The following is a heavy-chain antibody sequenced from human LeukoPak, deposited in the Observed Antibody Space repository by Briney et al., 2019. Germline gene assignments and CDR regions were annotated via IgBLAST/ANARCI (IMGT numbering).Heavy chain of an antibody. CDR2: ISGSGGST. Sequence: GGSLRLSCAASGFTFSSYAMSWVRQAPGKGLEWVSAISGSGGSTYYADSVKGRFTISRDNPKNTLYLQMNSLRAEDTAVYYCAKVFRAYYYDSSGINFDYWGQGTLVTVSS. V-gene: IGHV3-23*01. J-gene: IGHJ4*02. CDR1: GFTFSSYA. CDR3: AKVFRAYYYDSSGINFDY. D-gene: IGHD3-22*01.